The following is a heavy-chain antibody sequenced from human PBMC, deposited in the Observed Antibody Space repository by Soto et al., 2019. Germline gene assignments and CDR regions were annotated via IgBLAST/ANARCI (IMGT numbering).Heavy chain of an antibody. D-gene: IGHD2-21*01. CDR1: GGSIRSGGYY. V-gene: IGHV4-31*03. CDR2: IYYSGTT. J-gene: IGHJ6*02. Sequence: QVQLQESGPGLVKPSQTLSLTCTVSGGSIRSGGYYWNWIRQHPGKDLEWIGYIYYSGTTYYNPSLKSRVTISVDTSKNQSSLKLSSVTAADTAVYYCAASCVGCGGFNYYGMDVWGQGTTVTVSS. CDR3: AASCVGCGGFNYYGMDV.